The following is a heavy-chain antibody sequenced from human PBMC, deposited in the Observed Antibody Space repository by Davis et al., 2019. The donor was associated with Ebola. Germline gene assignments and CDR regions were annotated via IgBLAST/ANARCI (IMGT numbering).Heavy chain of an antibody. J-gene: IGHJ4*02. D-gene: IGHD5-18*01. Sequence: ASVKVSCKTSGYYFSDYYLHWVRQAPGRGLECMGWINPSTGGTNFVQSFQGRVAMTRDKSIDTVFMELSRLTSDDTAVYYCARGPGYSNSWYAFDYWGQGSPVTVSS. CDR3: ARGPGYSNSWYAFDY. CDR2: INPSTGGT. V-gene: IGHV1-2*02. CDR1: GYYFSDYY.